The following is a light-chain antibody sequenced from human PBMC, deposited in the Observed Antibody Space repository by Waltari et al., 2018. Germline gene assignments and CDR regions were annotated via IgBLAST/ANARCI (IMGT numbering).Light chain of an antibody. V-gene: IGLV2-14*03. CDR2: DVN. Sequence: QSALTQPASVSESPGQSITISCTATSSDVIPYNYVSWYQQHPSTAPKLLIDDVNNRPSGGSDRFSGSKSGNAASLTISRRQAEDEADYYCSSYTASGTLVFGGGTRLTVL. CDR3: SSYTASGTLV. J-gene: IGLJ2*01. CDR1: SSDVIPYNY.